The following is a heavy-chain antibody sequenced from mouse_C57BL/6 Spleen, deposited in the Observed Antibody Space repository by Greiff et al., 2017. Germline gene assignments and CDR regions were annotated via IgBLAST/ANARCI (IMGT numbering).Heavy chain of an antibody. D-gene: IGHD1-1*01. J-gene: IGHJ2*01. V-gene: IGHV5-6*01. CDR3: ARSPTVVAELDY. Sequence: EVKLMESGGDLVKPGGSLKLSCAASGFTFSSYGMSWVRQTPDKRLEWVATISSGGSYTYYPDSVKGRFTISRDNAKNTLYLQMSSLKSEDTAMYYCARSPTVVAELDYWGQGTTLTVSS. CDR1: GFTFSSYG. CDR2: ISSGGSYT.